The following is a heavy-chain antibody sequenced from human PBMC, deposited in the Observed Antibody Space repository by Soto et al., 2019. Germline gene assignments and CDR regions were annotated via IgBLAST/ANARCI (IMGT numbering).Heavy chain of an antibody. CDR1: GDSAGTGTCY. J-gene: IGHJ4*02. V-gene: IGHV4-61*03. CDR3: ARGNTQAPDY. D-gene: IGHD5-18*01. Sequence: SETLSLTCSVPGDSAGTGTCYWSWIRQPAGKGLEWIGYIYYSGTTNYNPSLRSRVTISVDSSKNHFSLNLNSVTAADTAVYYCARGNTQAPDYWGQGALVTVS. CDR2: IYYSGTT.